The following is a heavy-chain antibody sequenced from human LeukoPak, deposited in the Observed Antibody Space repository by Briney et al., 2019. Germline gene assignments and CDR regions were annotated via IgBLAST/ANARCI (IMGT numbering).Heavy chain of an antibody. V-gene: IGHV3-30*02. CDR3: AKGDYYDSSGQGDAFDI. CDR1: GFTFSSYS. CDR2: IRYDGSNK. Sequence: GGSLRLSCAASGFTFSSYSMNWVRQAPGKGLEWVAFIRYDGSNKYYADSVKGRFTISRDNSKNTLYLQMNSLRAEDTAVYYCAKGDYYDSSGQGDAFDIWGQGTMVTVSS. D-gene: IGHD3-22*01. J-gene: IGHJ3*02.